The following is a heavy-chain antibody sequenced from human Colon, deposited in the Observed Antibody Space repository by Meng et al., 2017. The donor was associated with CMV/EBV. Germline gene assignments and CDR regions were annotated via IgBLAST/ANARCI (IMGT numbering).Heavy chain of an antibody. V-gene: IGHV4-59*01. D-gene: IGHD3-9*01. CDR3: ARTFDRSTGYSTSFDS. CDR2: IYFTGST. J-gene: IGHJ4*02. CDR1: GGSMSSYY. Sequence: SETLSLTCTVSGGSMSSYYWSWIRQPPGKGLEWIGYIYFTGSTKYNSSLKSRVTISVDTSKNQFSLWLDSVIAADTAVYYCARTFDRSTGYSTSFDSWGQGTLVT.